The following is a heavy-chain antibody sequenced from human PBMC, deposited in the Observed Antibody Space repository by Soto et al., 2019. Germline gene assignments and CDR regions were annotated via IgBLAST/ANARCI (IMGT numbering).Heavy chain of an antibody. CDR1: GGSISSTSYY. V-gene: IGHV4-39*01. Sequence: SETLSLTCTVSGGSISSTSYYWGWIRQPPGKGLEWIGRIYYSGSTYYNPSLKSRVTISVDTSKNQFSLKLSSVTAADTAVYYCVSSNWFDPWGQGTLVTVSS. CDR3: VSSNWFDP. CDR2: IYYSGST. J-gene: IGHJ5*02.